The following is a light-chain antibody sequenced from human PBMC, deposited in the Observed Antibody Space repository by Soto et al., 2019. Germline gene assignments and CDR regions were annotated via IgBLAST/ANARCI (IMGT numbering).Light chain of an antibody. V-gene: IGKV4-1*01. CDR1: ESVLCSSNNKNY. Sequence: DIVMTQSPDSLAVSLVERATINCKSSESVLCSSNNKNYLAWYQQKPGQPPKLLIYWASTRESGVPDRFSGSGSGTDFTLTISSLQAEDVAVYYCQQYYSTPRTFGQGTKVDI. J-gene: IGKJ1*01. CDR3: QQYYSTPRT. CDR2: WAS.